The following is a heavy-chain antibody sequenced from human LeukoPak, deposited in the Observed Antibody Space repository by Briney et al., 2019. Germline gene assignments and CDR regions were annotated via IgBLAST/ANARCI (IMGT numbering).Heavy chain of an antibody. CDR3: ARGRVLRFLEWLRPYYYYYMDV. CDR1: GYTFTSYD. J-gene: IGHJ6*03. D-gene: IGHD3-3*01. CDR2: MNPNSGNQ. Sequence: GASVQVSCKASGYTFTSYDINWVRPATGQGLEWMGWMNPNSGNQGYAQKFQGRVTMTRNTSISTAYMELSSLRSEDTAVYYWARGRVLRFLEWLRPYYYYYMDVWGKGTTVTVSS. V-gene: IGHV1-8*01.